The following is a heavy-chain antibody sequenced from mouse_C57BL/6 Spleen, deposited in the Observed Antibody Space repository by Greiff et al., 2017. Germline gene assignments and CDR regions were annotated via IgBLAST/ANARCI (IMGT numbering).Heavy chain of an antibody. V-gene: IGHV1-82*01. Sequence: QVQLQQSGPELVKPGASVKISCKASGYAFSRSWMNWVKQRPGKGLEWIGRMFPGDGDTTYNGKFKVKATLTADKSSSTAYMQLSSLTSEDSAVYFCATYYDYDEFAYWGQGTLVTVSA. CDR3: ATYYDYDEFAY. CDR2: MFPGDGDT. J-gene: IGHJ3*01. CDR1: GYAFSRSW. D-gene: IGHD2-4*01.